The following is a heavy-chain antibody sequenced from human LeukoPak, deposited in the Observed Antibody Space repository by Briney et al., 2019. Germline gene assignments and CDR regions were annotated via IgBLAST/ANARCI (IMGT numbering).Heavy chain of an antibody. CDR2: ISYDGGNK. CDR3: AKGGKAYYYDSNGYLDY. CDR1: GFTFSSYG. V-gene: IGHV3-30*18. J-gene: IGHJ4*02. D-gene: IGHD3-22*01. Sequence: GGSLRLSCAASGFTFSSYGMHWVRQAPGKGLEWVAVISYDGGNKYYADSVKGRFTIYRDNSKNTLHLQMNSLRAEDTAVYYCAKGGKAYYYDSNGYLDYWGQGTLVTVSS.